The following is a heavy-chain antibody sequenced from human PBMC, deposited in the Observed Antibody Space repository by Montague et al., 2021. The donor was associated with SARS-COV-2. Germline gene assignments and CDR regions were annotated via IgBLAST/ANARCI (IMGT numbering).Heavy chain of an antibody. CDR2: IYYSGST. Sequence: TLSLTCTVSGGSISSGGYYWSWIRQHPGKGLEWIGYIYYSGSTYYNPSLKSRVTISVDTSKNQFSLKLSSVTAADTAVYYCASTYGGNWGYYYYYMDVWGKGTTVTVSS. D-gene: IGHD4-23*01. CDR1: GGSISSGGYY. J-gene: IGHJ6*03. CDR3: ASTYGGNWGYYYYYMDV. V-gene: IGHV4-31*03.